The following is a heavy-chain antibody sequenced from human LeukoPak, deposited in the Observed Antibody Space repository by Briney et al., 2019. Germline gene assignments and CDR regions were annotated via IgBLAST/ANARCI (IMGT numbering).Heavy chain of an antibody. CDR2: IYPGDSDT. V-gene: IGHV5-51*01. CDR3: ARRVDGYNYPDYYFDY. CDR1: GYSFTNYW. J-gene: IGHJ4*02. D-gene: IGHD5-24*01. Sequence: PGESLKISCKGSGYSFTNYWIGWVRQMPGKGLEWMGIIYPGDSDTRYSPSFQGQVTISADKSISTAYLQWSSLKASDTAMYYCARRVDGYNYPDYYFDYWAREPWSPSPQ.